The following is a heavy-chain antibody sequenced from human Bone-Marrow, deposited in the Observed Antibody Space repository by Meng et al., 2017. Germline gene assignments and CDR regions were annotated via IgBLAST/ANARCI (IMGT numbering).Heavy chain of an antibody. CDR1: GDSISSDIW. J-gene: IGHJ4*02. V-gene: IGHV4-4*02. Sequence: VQLQESGPGLVKPSGTLSLPCTASGDSISSDIWWSWVRQPPGKGLEWIGEVYHRGDTNYNPSLKSRVDISVDKSKNQFYLSLFSVTAADTAVYYCGRDQGRELINHWGQGTLVTVSS. D-gene: IGHD1-7*01. CDR2: VYHRGDT. CDR3: GRDQGRELINH.